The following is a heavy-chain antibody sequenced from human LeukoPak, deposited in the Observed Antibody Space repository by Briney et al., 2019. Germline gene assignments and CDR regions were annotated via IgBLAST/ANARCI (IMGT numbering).Heavy chain of an antibody. CDR1: GGSISSYY. CDR3: ARDPSGSFFNWFDP. Sequence: SETLSLTCTVSGGSISSYYWSWIRQPPGKGLEWIGYVYYSGGTNYNPSLKSRVTMSVDTSKNQFSLKLRSVTAADTAVYYCARDPSGSFFNWFDPWGQGTLVTVSS. CDR2: VYYSGGT. V-gene: IGHV4-59*01. J-gene: IGHJ5*02. D-gene: IGHD1-26*01.